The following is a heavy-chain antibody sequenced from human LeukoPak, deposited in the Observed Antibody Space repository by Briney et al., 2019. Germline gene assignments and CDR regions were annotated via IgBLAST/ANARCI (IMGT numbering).Heavy chain of an antibody. CDR1: GFTFSRFH. CDR3: ARENYADSGGNDY. J-gene: IGHJ4*02. D-gene: IGHD4-17*01. Sequence: GGSLRLSCETSGFTFSRFHMHRLRQAPGKGLEWVGFIWFDGVTRKYADSVKGRFTISRDNSENMLYLQMNSLRAEDTAMYYCARENYADSGGNDYWGQGTLVTVSS. V-gene: IGHV3-33*01. CDR2: IWFDGVTR.